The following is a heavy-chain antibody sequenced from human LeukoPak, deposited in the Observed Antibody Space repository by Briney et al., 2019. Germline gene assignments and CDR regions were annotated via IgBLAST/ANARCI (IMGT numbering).Heavy chain of an antibody. CDR3: ARLGSWYRRDDY. D-gene: IGHD6-13*01. V-gene: IGHV3-74*01. J-gene: IGHJ4*02. CDR2: INSDGSST. Sequence: GGSLRLSCAASGFTFSSYWMHWVRQAPGQGLVWVSRINSDGSSTSYADSVKGRFTISRDNAKNTLYLQMNSLRAEDTAVYYCARLGSWYRRDDYWGQGTLVTVSS. CDR1: GFTFSSYW.